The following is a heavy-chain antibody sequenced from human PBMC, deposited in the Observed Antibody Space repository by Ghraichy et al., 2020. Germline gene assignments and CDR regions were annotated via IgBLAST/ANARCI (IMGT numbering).Heavy chain of an antibody. CDR2: ISSSSSYT. CDR1: GFTFSDYY. D-gene: IGHD2-2*01. CDR3: ARDRGYCSSTSCYYYYYYGMDV. J-gene: IGHJ6*02. Sequence: GGSLRLSCAASGFTFSDYYMSWIRQAPGKGLEWVSYISSSSSYTNYADSVKGRFTISRDNAKNSLYLQMNSLRAEDTAVYYCARDRGYCSSTSCYYYYYYGMDVWGQGTTVTVSS. V-gene: IGHV3-11*06.